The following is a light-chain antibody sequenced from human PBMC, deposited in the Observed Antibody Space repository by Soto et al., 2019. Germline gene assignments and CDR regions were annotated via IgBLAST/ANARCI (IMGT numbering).Light chain of an antibody. CDR1: QSVSSSY. J-gene: IGKJ1*01. CDR3: QQYGSSWT. V-gene: IGKV3-20*01. Sequence: EIMLSQSASTLSLSPGERATLSCRASQSVSSSYLAWYQQKPGQAPRLLIYGASSRATGIPDRFSGSGSGTDFTLTISRLEPEDFAVYYCQQYGSSWTFGQRTKVDI. CDR2: GAS.